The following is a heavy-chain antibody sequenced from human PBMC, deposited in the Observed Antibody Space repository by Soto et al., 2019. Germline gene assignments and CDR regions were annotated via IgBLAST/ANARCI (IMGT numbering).Heavy chain of an antibody. CDR2: ISGSGGST. CDR1: GFTFSSYA. J-gene: IGHJ4*02. Sequence: EVQLLESGGGLVQPGGSLRLSCAASGFTFSSYAMSWVRQAPGKGLEWVSAISGSGGSTYYADSVKGRFTISRDNSKNTLYLQMNSLRAEDTAVYYCARGVEQLVTLLDYWGQGTLVTVSA. D-gene: IGHD6-6*01. CDR3: ARGVEQLVTLLDY. V-gene: IGHV3-23*01.